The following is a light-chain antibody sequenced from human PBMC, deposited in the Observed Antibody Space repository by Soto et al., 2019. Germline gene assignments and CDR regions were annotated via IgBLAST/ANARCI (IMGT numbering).Light chain of an antibody. CDR1: SSNIGANYG. CDR2: GNT. CDR3: QSYDSSLSGVL. Sequence: QSVLAQPASVSGAPGQRVTISCTGSSSNIGANYGVHWYQQLPGSAPKLLIYGNTNRASGVPDRFSGSKSDTSASLAISGLQAEDEADYYCQSYDSSLSGVLFGGGTQLTVL. V-gene: IGLV1-40*01. J-gene: IGLJ2*01.